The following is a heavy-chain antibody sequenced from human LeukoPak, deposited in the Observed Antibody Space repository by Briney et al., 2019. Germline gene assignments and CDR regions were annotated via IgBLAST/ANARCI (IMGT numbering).Heavy chain of an antibody. CDR2: ITSDGSIT. CDR3: GRDVPGQLGGVDY. V-gene: IGHV3-74*01. CDR1: GFTFSSYW. J-gene: IGHJ4*02. D-gene: IGHD6-6*01. Sequence: GGSLRLSCAASGFTFSSYWMHWVRQAPGKGLVWVSRITSDGSITTYADFVKGRFTISRDNAKNTVYLQMYSLRAEDTAVYYCGRDVPGQLGGVDYWGQGTVVTVSS.